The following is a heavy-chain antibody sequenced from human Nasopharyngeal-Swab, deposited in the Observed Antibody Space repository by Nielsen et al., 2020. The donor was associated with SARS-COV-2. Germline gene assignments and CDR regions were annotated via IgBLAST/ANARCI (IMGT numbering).Heavy chain of an antibody. V-gene: IGHV3-30-3*01. CDR1: GFTFSSHA. CDR3: ARGDGGDYSSSWYLAFDI. J-gene: IGHJ3*02. CDR2: ISYDGSNK. D-gene: IGHD6-13*01. Sequence: GGPLRLSCAASGFTFSSHAMHWVRQVPAKGLAWVAVISYDGSNKYHTDSVKARFTISRDNSKNTLYLQMNSLRAEDTAVYYCARGDGGDYSSSWYLAFDIWGQETMVTVSS.